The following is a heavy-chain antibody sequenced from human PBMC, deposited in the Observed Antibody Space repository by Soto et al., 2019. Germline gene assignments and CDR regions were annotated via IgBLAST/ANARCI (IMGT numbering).Heavy chain of an antibody. J-gene: IGHJ3*02. CDR2: IYYSGST. CDR3: ARVDYGGNSDAFDI. CDR1: GGSIRSYY. Sequence: SETLSLTCTVSGGSIRSYYWSWIRQPPGKGLEWIGYIYYSGSTNYNPSLKSRVTISVDTSKNQFSLKLSSVTAADTAVYYCARVDYGGNSDAFDIWGQGTMVTVSS. V-gene: IGHV4-59*01. D-gene: IGHD4-17*01.